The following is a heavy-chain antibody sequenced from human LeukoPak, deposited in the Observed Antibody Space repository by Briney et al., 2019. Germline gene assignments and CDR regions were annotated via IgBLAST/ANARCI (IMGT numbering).Heavy chain of an antibody. CDR3: TTAMAVTAILYFQH. CDR1: GFTFSNAW. CDR2: IKSKTEGGTI. Sequence: SGGSLRLSCAASGFTFSNAWMSWVRQAPGKGLEWVGRIKSKTEGGTIDYAAPVKDRFTISRDDSKNTLYLQMNSLKTEDTAVYYCTTAMAVTAILYFQHWGQGTLVTVSS. D-gene: IGHD2-21*02. J-gene: IGHJ1*01. V-gene: IGHV3-15*01.